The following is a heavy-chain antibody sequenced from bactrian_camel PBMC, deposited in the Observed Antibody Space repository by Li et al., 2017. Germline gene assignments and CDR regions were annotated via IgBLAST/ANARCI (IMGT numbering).Heavy chain of an antibody. CDR2: TWDNINT. J-gene: IGHJ6*01. Sequence: QVQLVESGGGSVQTGGSLTLTCVFRGDTSDSGCMGWFRQAPGKGLEWVSTTWDNINTAYADSVKGRFTISRDDAKNTVYLQMNSLKPEDTAVYYCVRDLPNWGFGYWGQGTQVTVS. CDR3: VRDLPNWGFGY. V-gene: IGHV3-2*01. D-gene: IGHD5*01. CDR1: GDTSDSGC.